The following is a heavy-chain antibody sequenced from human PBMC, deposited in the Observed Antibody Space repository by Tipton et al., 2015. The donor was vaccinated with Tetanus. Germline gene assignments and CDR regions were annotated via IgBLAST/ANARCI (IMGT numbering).Heavy chain of an antibody. CDR2: ISSSGVYT. V-gene: IGHV3-23*01. J-gene: IGHJ4*02. D-gene: IGHD2-21*02. CDR3: ARGMAEASNCGGDCYSDY. CDR1: GFTFSSYA. Sequence: GSLRLSCAASGFTFSSYAMSWVRQAPGKGLEWLSGISSSGVYTFYADSLKGRFTTSRDNSKNTLYLQMSSLRAEDTAVYSCARGMAEASNCGGDCYSDYWGQGTLVTVSS.